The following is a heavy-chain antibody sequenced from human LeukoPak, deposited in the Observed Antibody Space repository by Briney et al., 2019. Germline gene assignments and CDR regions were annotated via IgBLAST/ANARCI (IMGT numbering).Heavy chain of an antibody. CDR3: ARDLQLLGAGVY. V-gene: IGHV3-48*01. Sequence: GGSLRVSCAASGFTFSSYSMNWVRQARGKGGEGVSYISNSSSTIYYPDSVKGRFTISRDNAKNSLYLQMNSPRAEDTAVYYCARDLQLLGAGVYWGQGTLVTVSS. CDR2: ISNSSSTI. D-gene: IGHD2-2*01. J-gene: IGHJ4*02. CDR1: GFTFSSYS.